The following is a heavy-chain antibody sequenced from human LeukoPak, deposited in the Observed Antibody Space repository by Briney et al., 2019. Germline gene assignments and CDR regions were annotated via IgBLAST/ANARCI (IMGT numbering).Heavy chain of an antibody. V-gene: IGHV4-38-2*02. CDR3: ARDLYDDNRCFDF. CDR1: VYSISSGYY. CDR2: THHSGIT. D-gene: IGHD1-14*01. Sequence: SQTLSLTCTVSVYSISSGYYWGWIRQPPGKGLEWIGSTHHSGITYYNPSLKSRVTISVDTSKNQFSLRVDSVTAADTAVYYCARDLYDDNRCFDFWGQGILVTVSS. J-gene: IGHJ4*02.